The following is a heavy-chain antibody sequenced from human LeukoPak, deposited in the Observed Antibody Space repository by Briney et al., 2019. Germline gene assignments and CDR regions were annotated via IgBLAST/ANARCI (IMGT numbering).Heavy chain of an antibody. V-gene: IGHV3-30-3*01. CDR2: ISYDGSNK. CDR3: ARSMQWLGYYYYYGMDV. D-gene: IGHD6-19*01. J-gene: IGHJ6*02. CDR1: GFTFSSYW. Sequence: GGSLRLSCAASGFTFSSYWMSWVRQAPGKGLEWVAVISYDGSNKYYADSVKGRFTISRDNSKNTLYLQMNSLRAEDTAVYYCARSMQWLGYYYYYGMDVWGQGTTVTVSS.